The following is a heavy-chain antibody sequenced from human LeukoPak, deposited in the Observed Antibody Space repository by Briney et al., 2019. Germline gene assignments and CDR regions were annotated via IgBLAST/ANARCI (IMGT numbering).Heavy chain of an antibody. CDR1: GGFISSGSYY. J-gene: IGHJ4*02. CDR2: IYTSGST. Sequence: SETLSLTCTVSGGFISSGSYYWSWIRQPAGKGLEWIGRIYTSGSTNYNPSLKSRGTISVDTSKNQFSLKLSSVTAADTAVYYCARDGGDFWSGYSSPFGYWGQGTRVTVSS. V-gene: IGHV4-61*02. CDR3: ARDGGDFWSGYSSPFGY. D-gene: IGHD3-3*01.